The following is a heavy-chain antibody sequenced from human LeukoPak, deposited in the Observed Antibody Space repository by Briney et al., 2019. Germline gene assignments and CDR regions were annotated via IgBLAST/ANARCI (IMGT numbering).Heavy chain of an antibody. CDR2: IKQDGSEK. CDR1: GFTFSSYW. CDR3: ARDSRWAIYSSGHMDY. J-gene: IGHJ4*02. V-gene: IGHV3-7*01. D-gene: IGHD3-22*01. Sequence: GGSLRLSRAASGFTFSSYWMSWVRQAPGKGLEWVANIKQDGSEKYYVDSVKGRFTISRDNAKNSLYLQMNSLRAEDTAVYYCARDSRWAIYSSGHMDYWGQGTLVTVSS.